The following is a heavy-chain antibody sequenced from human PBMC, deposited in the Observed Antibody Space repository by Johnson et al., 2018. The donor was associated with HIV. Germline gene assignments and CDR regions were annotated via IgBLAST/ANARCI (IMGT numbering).Heavy chain of an antibody. J-gene: IGHJ3*02. CDR1: GFTFSSYG. D-gene: IGHD2-15*01. V-gene: IGHV3-30*03. Sequence: QVQLVESGGGVVQPGRSLRLSCAASGFTFSSYGMHWVRQAPGKGLEWVAVISYDGSNKYYADSVKGRFTISRDNSKNTLHLQMNSLRPEDTAVYYCARERVAVTGPTRAFDIWCQGYCSGGTCYPYIAYTDTFDIWGQGTMVTVSS. CDR3: ARERVAVTGPTRAFDIWCQGYCSGGTCYPYIAYTDTFDI. CDR2: ISYDGSNK.